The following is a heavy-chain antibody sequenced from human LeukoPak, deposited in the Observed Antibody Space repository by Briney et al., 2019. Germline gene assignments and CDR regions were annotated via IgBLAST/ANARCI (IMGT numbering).Heavy chain of an antibody. D-gene: IGHD3-3*01. Sequence: ASVKVSCKASGYTFTSYGISWVRQAPGQGLEWMGWISAYNGNTNYAQKLQGRVTMTTDTSTSTAYMELRSLRSDDTAVYYCARVHDFWSGYCTSSYYYYMDVWGKGTTVTVSS. CDR3: ARVHDFWSGYCTSSYYYYMDV. V-gene: IGHV1-18*01. CDR1: GYTFTSYG. J-gene: IGHJ6*03. CDR2: ISAYNGNT.